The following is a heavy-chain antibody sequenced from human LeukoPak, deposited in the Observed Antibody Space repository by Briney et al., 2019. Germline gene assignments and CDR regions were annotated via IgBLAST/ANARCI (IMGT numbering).Heavy chain of an antibody. CDR2: MNPNSGNT. CDR1: GYTFTSYD. Sequence: ASVKVSCKASGYTFTSYDINWVRQATGQGLEWMGWMNPNSGNTGYAQKFQGRVTMTRNTSISTAYMELSSLRSEDTAMYYCARDRSGGSPFHYWGRGTLVTVSS. CDR3: ARDRSGGSPFHY. V-gene: IGHV1-8*01. J-gene: IGHJ4*02. D-gene: IGHD3-16*01.